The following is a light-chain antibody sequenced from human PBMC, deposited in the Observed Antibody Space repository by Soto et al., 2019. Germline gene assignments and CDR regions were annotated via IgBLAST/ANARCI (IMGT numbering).Light chain of an antibody. J-gene: IGKJ4*01. CDR2: AAS. V-gene: IGKV1-39*01. Sequence: DIQMTQSPSSLSASVGDRVTITCRASQSISSYLNWYQQKPGKAPKLLIYAASSLQSGVPSRFTGSGSVTHFTLIISSLQPEDFATYYCQQSYSTPPVTFGGGTKVEIK. CDR3: QQSYSTPPVT. CDR1: QSISSY.